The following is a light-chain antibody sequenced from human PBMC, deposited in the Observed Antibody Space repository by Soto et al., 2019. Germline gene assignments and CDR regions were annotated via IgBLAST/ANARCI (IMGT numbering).Light chain of an antibody. V-gene: IGLV2-14*01. CDR3: ISYTSSSTLCV. CDR1: SSDVGGYNY. CDR2: DVS. Sequence: QSVLTQPASVSGSPGQSITLSCTGTSSDVGGYNYVSWYQQHPGKAPKLMIYDVSNRPSGVSNRFSGSKSGNTASLTISGLQAEDEADYYCISYTSSSTLCVFGTGTKVTVL. J-gene: IGLJ1*01.